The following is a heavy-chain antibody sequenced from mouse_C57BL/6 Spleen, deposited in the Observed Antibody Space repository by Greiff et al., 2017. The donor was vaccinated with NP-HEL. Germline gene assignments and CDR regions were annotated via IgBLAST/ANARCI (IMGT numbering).Heavy chain of an antibody. CDR2: IRSKSNNYAP. J-gene: IGHJ4*01. CDR1: GFSFNTYA. CDR3: VRHKGAMDY. V-gene: IGHV10-1*01. D-gene: IGHD3-3*01. Sequence: EVMLVESGGGLVQPKGSLKLSCAASGFSFNTYALTWVRQAPGKGLEWVARIRSKSNNYAPYYADSVKDRFTISRDDSESMLYLQMNNLKTEDTAMYYCVRHKGAMDYWGQGTSVTVSS.